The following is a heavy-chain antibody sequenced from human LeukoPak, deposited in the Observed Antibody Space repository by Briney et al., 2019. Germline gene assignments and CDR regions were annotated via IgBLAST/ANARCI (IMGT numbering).Heavy chain of an antibody. CDR1: GFTFSSYS. D-gene: IGHD3-22*01. Sequence: PGGSLRLSCAASGFTFSSYSMNWVRQAPGKGLEWVSYISSSSSTIYYADSVKGRFTISRDNAKNSLYLQMNSLRAEDTAVYYCARDGYYYDSSGVRADWGQGTLVTVSS. J-gene: IGHJ4*02. CDR3: ARDGYYYDSSGVRAD. V-gene: IGHV3-48*01. CDR2: ISSSSSTI.